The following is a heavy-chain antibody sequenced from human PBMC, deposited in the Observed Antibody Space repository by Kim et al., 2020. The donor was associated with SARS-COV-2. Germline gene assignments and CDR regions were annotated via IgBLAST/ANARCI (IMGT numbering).Heavy chain of an antibody. D-gene: IGHD3-22*01. CDR2: IIPIFGTA. CDR3: ARSSLGYYDSRVFQH. V-gene: IGHV1-69*13. CDR1: GGTFSSYA. J-gene: IGHJ1*01. Sequence: SVKVSCKASGGTFSSYAISWVRQAPGQGLEWMGGIIPIFGTANYAQKFQGRVTITADESTSTAYMELSSLRSEDTVVYYCARSSLGYYDSRVFQHWGQGTLVTVSS.